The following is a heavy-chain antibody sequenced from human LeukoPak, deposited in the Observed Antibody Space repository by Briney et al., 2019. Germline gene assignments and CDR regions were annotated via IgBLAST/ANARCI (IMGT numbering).Heavy chain of an antibody. CDR2: IVGSGGAI. CDR1: GFPFSHYT. CDR3: AKMSSSGYPRRKHYMDV. V-gene: IGHV3-23*01. D-gene: IGHD3-3*01. J-gene: IGHJ6*03. Sequence: GGSLRLSCLASGFPFSHYTMTWVRQAPGKGLEWVSTIVGSGGAIYYADSVKGRFTISRENSKNTLYLQMNSLRTEDTAVYYCAKMSSSGYPRRKHYMDVWGKGTTLTVSS.